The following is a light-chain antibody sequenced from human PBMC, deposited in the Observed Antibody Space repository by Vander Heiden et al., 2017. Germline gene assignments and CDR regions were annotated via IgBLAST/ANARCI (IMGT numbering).Light chain of an antibody. CDR3: AAWDDSLSGFYV. CDR1: GSNIGINY. J-gene: IGLJ1*01. V-gene: IGLV1-47*02. Sequence: QPVVTQPPSASGTPGQRVTIPCSGTGSNIGINYVYWYQQRPGAAPKLLIYGNDQRPSGFPDRFSGSKSGTSASLAISGLRSEDEADYDCAAWDDSLSGFYVFGTGTKVTVL. CDR2: GND.